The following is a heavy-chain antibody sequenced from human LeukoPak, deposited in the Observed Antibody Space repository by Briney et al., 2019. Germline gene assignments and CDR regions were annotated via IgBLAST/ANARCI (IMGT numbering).Heavy chain of an antibody. CDR3: ASSSSSRRLSYYYYYGMDV. CDR1: GGSISSSNW. J-gene: IGHJ6*02. Sequence: SETLSLTCAVSGGSISSSNWWSWVRQPPGKGLEWIREIYHSGSTNYNPSLKSRVPISVDKSKNQFSLKLSSVTAADTAVYYCASSSSSRRLSYYYYYGMDVWGQGTTATVAS. D-gene: IGHD6-6*01. V-gene: IGHV4-4*02. CDR2: IYHSGST.